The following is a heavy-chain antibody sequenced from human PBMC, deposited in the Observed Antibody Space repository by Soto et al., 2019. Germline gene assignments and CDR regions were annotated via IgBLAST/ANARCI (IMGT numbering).Heavy chain of an antibody. J-gene: IGHJ4*02. CDR2: ISWNSGSI. CDR3: AKDSPCRRSSGSAPELGY. V-gene: IGHV3-9*01. D-gene: IGHD6-19*01. Sequence: HPGGSLRLSCAASGFTFDDYAMHWVRQAPGKGLEWVSGISWNSGSIDYADSVKGRFTISRDNAKNSLYLQMNSLRTDDKALYYCAKDSPCRRSSGSAPELGYWGQGTLVTVSS. CDR1: GFTFDDYA.